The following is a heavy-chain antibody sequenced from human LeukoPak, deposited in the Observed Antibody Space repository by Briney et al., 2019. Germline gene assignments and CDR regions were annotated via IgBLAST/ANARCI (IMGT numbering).Heavy chain of an antibody. Sequence: GGSLRLSCGASGLTFRNAWMTWVRQAPGKGLEWVGRIKSKIDGGITDYAAPVRGRFTISRDDSKNTLFPQMNSLKTEDTAVYYCTTDHRSDTSTDCSLTFYFDYWGQGILVTVSS. CDR3: TTDHRSDTSTDCSLTFYFDY. V-gene: IGHV3-15*01. D-gene: IGHD2-2*01. CDR2: IKSKIDGGIT. J-gene: IGHJ4*02. CDR1: GLTFRNAW.